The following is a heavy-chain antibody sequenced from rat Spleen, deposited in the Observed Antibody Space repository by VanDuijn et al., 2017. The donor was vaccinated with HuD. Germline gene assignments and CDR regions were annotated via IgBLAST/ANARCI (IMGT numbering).Heavy chain of an antibody. Sequence: QVRLKESGPGLVQPSQTLSVTCTVSGFSLTSYHVSWVRQPPGKGLEWVGAIWRGGSTDYNSTLKSRLSISRGTSKNQVFLKMNSLQTEDTAIYYCTRGPRYTTGDYWGQGVMVTVSS. V-gene: IGHV2-61*01. CDR2: IWRGGST. CDR3: TRGPRYTTGDY. J-gene: IGHJ2*01. D-gene: IGHD4-1*01. CDR1: GFSLTSYH.